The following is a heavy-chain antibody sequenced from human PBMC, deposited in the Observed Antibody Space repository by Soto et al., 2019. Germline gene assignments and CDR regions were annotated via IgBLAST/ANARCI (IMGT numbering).Heavy chain of an antibody. V-gene: IGHV3-30*03. CDR1: GFTFSNNG. CDR3: AMDLYGGSSRFDY. J-gene: IGHJ4*02. CDR2: ISSDGSKK. D-gene: IGHD2-15*01. Sequence: QVQLVESGGGVVQPGRSLRLSCVASGFTFSNNGIDWVRQAPGKGLEWVAVISSDGSKKYYADSVKGRFTISRDNSKNTLYLQMHSLRAEDTGVYYCAMDLYGGSSRFDYWGQGTLVTVSS.